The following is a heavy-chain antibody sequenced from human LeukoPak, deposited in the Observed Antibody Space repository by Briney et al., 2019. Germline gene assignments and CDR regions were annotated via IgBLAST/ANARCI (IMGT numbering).Heavy chain of an antibody. CDR2: ISGSGGST. Sequence: GGSLRLSCAASGFTFSSYAMSWVRQAPGKGLEWVSAISGSGGSTYYADSVKGRFTISRDNSKNTLYLQMNSLRAEDTAVYYCAKDRRELWFGELLYSPNYFDYWGQGTLVTVSS. CDR3: AKDRRELWFGELLYSPNYFDY. D-gene: IGHD3-10*01. CDR1: GFTFSSYA. V-gene: IGHV3-23*01. J-gene: IGHJ4*02.